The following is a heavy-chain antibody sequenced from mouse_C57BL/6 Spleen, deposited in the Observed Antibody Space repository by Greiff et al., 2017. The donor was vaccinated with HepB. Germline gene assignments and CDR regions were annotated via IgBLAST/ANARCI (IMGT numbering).Heavy chain of an antibody. J-gene: IGHJ4*01. CDR1: GYTFTSYW. CDR2: IDPSDSYT. D-gene: IGHD1-1*01. V-gene: IGHV1-50*01. CDR3: ARRAVADYYAMDY. Sequence: VQLQQPGAELVKPGASVKLSCKASGYTFTSYWMQWVKQRPGQGLEWIGEIDPSDSYTNYNQKFKGKATLTVDTSSSTAYMQLSSLTSEDSAVYYCARRAVADYYAMDYWGQGTSVTVSS.